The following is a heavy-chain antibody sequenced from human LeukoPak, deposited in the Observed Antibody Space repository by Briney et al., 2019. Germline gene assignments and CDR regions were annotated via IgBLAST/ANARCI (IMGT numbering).Heavy chain of an antibody. CDR1: GFTFSSYA. D-gene: IGHD5-12*01. Sequence: GGSLRLSCAASGFTFSSYAMSWVRQAPGKGLEWVSAISGSGGSTYYADYVKGRFTISRDNSKNTLYLQMNSLRAEDTAVYYCAKGMSGVYSGYVRLWGIFDYWGQGTLVTVSS. V-gene: IGHV3-23*01. CDR2: ISGSGGST. J-gene: IGHJ4*02. CDR3: AKGMSGVYSGYVRLWGIFDY.